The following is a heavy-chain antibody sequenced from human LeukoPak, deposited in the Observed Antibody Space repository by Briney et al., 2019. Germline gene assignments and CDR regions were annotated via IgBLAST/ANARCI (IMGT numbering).Heavy chain of an antibody. CDR2: INPNSGGT. J-gene: IGHJ5*02. V-gene: IGHV1-2*06. CDR3: ARDRLRLLEFGQDKPNWFDP. CDR1: GNTFIDYY. Sequence: ASVKVSCKASGNTFIDYYMHWVRQAPGQGLEWVGRINPNSGGTNYAQKFQGRVTMTIDTSSNTSYMELNRLTSDDTAVYYCARDRLRLLEFGQDKPNWFDPWGQGTLVTVSS. D-gene: IGHD3-3*01.